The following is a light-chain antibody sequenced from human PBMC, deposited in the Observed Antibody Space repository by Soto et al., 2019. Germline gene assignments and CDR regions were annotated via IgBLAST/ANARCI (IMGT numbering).Light chain of an antibody. CDR2: GAS. Sequence: EIVMTQSPATLSVSPGERATLSCRASQSVSSNLAWYQQKPDQAPRLLIYGASTRATGIPARFSGSGSGTEFTLTISSLQSEDFAVYYCQQYNNWPPYTFGQGTKLESK. CDR3: QQYNNWPPYT. CDR1: QSVSSN. J-gene: IGKJ2*01. V-gene: IGKV3-15*01.